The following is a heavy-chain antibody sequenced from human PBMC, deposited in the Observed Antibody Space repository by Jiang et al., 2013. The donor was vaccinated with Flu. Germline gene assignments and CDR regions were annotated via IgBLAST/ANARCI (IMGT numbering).Heavy chain of an antibody. J-gene: IGHJ4*02. CDR3: ARGEGSGSYYGILDF. CDR1: GGTFSSYA. Sequence: GAEVKKPGSSVKVSCKASGGTFSSYAISWVRQVPGQGLEWMGWMNTNSGNTGYAQNFEGRITLTRDASTNTVYMELTSLSSDDTAVYYCARGEGSGSYYGILDFWGQGSRVTVSS. V-gene: IGHV1-8*02. CDR2: MNTNSGNT. D-gene: IGHD1-26*01.